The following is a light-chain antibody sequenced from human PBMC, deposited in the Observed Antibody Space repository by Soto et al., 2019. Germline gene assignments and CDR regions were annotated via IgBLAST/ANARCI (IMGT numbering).Light chain of an antibody. V-gene: IGKV3-20*01. J-gene: IGKJ1*01. CDR2: GAS. CDR3: QQYGSSPQT. CDR1: QSVSSSY. Sequence: LVLTQSPGTLSLSPGERATLSCRASQSVSSSYLAWYQQKPGQAPRLLIYGASSRATGIPDRFSGSGSGTDFTLTISRLEPEDFAVYYCQQYGSSPQTFGQGTRWIS.